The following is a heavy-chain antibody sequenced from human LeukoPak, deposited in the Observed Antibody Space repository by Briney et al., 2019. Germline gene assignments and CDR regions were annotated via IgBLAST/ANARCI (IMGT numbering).Heavy chain of an antibody. CDR1: GCTFTGYY. Sequence: ASVKVSCKASGCTFTGYYMHGVRPAPGRGRAWMGWINPNSGGTNYAQKVQGRVTMTRDTSISTAYMELSRLSSDDTAVYYCARAQQLVRPSDYWGQGTLVTVSS. CDR2: INPNSGGT. D-gene: IGHD6-13*01. J-gene: IGHJ4*02. V-gene: IGHV1-2*02. CDR3: ARAQQLVRPSDY.